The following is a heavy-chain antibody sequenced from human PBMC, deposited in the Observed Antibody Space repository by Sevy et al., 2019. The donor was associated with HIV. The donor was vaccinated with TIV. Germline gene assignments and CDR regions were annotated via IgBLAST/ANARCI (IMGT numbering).Heavy chain of an antibody. CDR3: ARDGTKRWELLYLALEG. CDR2: IWFDGSKK. Sequence: GGSLRLSCAASGFTFSSNGVHWVRQAPGKGLEWVAVIWFDGSKKYYADSVKGRFTISRDNSKNTLYLEMNSLRAEDTAVYYCARDGTKRWELLYLALEGWGQGTLVTVSS. J-gene: IGHJ4*02. D-gene: IGHD1-26*01. CDR1: GFTFSSNG. V-gene: IGHV3-33*01.